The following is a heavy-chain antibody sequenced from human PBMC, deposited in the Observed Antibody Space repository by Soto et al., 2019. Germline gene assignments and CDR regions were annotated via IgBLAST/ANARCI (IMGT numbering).Heavy chain of an antibody. Sequence: PGGSLRLSCAASGFTFSSYAMSWVRQAPGKGLEWVSAISSSSSYIYYADSVKGRFTISRDNAKNSLYLQMNSLRAEDTAVYYCARDALAVAGRNDAFDIWGQGTMVTVSS. CDR3: ARDALAVAGRNDAFDI. CDR1: GFTFSSYA. D-gene: IGHD6-19*01. V-gene: IGHV3-21*01. J-gene: IGHJ3*02. CDR2: ISSSSSYI.